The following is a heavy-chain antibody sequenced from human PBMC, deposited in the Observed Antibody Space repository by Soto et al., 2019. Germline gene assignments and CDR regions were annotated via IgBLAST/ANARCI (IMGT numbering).Heavy chain of an antibody. Sequence: QVQLQESGPGLVKPSETLSLTCTVSGGSISSYYWSWIRQPPGKGLEWIGYIYYSGSTNYNPSLKSRVTISVDTSKNQCSRKLSSVTAADTAVYYCASSRDGWQLVLDHWGQGTLVTVSS. CDR1: GGSISSYY. CDR3: ASSRDGWQLVLDH. CDR2: IYYSGST. V-gene: IGHV4-59*01. J-gene: IGHJ4*02. D-gene: IGHD6-13*01.